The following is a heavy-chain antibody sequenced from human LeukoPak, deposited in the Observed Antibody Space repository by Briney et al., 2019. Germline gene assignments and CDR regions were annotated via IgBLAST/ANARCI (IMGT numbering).Heavy chain of an antibody. CDR1: GGSISSYY. V-gene: IGHV4-59*01. D-gene: IGHD6-13*01. CDR3: ARGVYIAAAQYAY. Sequence: SETLSLTCTVSGGSISSYYWSWIRQPPGKGLEWIGCIYYSGTTNYNPSPKSRVTISVDTSKNQFSLKLSSVTAADTAVYYCARGVYIAAAQYAYWGQGTLVTVSS. CDR2: IYYSGTT. J-gene: IGHJ4*02.